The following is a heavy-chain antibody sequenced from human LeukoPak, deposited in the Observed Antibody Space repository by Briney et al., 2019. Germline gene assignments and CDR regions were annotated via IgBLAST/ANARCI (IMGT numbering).Heavy chain of an antibody. J-gene: IGHJ5*02. CDR1: GYSFTSYW. D-gene: IGHD3-9*01. V-gene: IGHV5-51*01. Sequence: PGESLKISCKGSGYSFTSYWIGWVRQMPGKGLEWMGIIYPGDSDTRYSPSFQGQVTISADKSISTAYLQWSSLKASDTAMYYCARRGRYFDWLSNWFDPWGQGTLVTVSS. CDR2: IYPGDSDT. CDR3: ARRGRYFDWLSNWFDP.